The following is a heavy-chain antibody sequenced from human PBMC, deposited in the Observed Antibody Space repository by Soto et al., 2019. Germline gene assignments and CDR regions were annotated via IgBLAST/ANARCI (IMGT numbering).Heavy chain of an antibody. CDR2: IKQDGSEK. CDR1: GFTFSSYW. V-gene: IGHV3-7*01. CDR3: ARHAHYDYIWGSYRDDAFDI. Sequence: HPGGSLRLSCAASGFTFSSYWMSWVRQAPGKGLEWVANIKQDGSEKYYVDSVKGRFTISRDNAKNSLYLQMNSLRAEDTAVYYCARHAHYDYIWGSYRDDAFDIWGQGNPGHRLL. D-gene: IGHD3-16*02. J-gene: IGHJ3*02.